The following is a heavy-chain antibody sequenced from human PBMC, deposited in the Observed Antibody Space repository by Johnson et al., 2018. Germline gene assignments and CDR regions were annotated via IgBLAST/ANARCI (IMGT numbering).Heavy chain of an antibody. CDR1: GFTFSSYA. D-gene: IGHD5-24*01. CDR3: AKVKSLWLAWEAFDI. V-gene: IGHV3-23*04. J-gene: IGHJ3*02. CDR2: ISGSGGST. Sequence: VQLVESGGGLVQPGGSLRLSCAASGFTFSSYAMSWVRQAPREGLEWVSAISGSGGSTYYADSVKGRFTISRDNSKNTLYLQMNSLRPEDTAGYYCAKVKSLWLAWEAFDIWGQGTMVTVSS.